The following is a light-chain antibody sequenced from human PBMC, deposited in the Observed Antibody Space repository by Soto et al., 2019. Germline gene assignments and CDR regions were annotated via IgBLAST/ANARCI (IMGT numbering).Light chain of an antibody. V-gene: IGKV2-28*01. CDR2: LNS. CDR3: MQALETPYT. J-gene: IGKJ2*01. CDR1: QSLLHGSNNY. Sequence: EIVMTQSPLSLPVTPGESASISCRSSQSLLHGSNNYLDWYLQKPGQSPQLLIHLNSNRASGVPERISGRGTGTDFTLKINTVEAEDVGIYYCMQALETPYTFGQGTKLEIK.